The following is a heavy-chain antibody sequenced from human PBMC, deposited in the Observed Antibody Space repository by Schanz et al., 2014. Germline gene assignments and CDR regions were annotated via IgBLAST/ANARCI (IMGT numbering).Heavy chain of an antibody. CDR1: GYTFTSYG. CDR2: INGYNGHT. CDR3: ARDFSAYVGNYFDY. V-gene: IGHV1-18*01. D-gene: IGHD5-12*01. Sequence: QVHLVQSGAEVKKPGASVKVSCKASGYTFTSYGITWVRQAPGQGLEWMGWINGYNGHTLYAQKFQGRVTMTTDTSTSTSYMELTSLRFDDTAVYYCARDFSAYVGNYFDYWGQGILVTVSS. J-gene: IGHJ4*02.